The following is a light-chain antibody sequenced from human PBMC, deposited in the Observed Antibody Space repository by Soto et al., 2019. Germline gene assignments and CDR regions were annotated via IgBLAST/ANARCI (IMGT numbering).Light chain of an antibody. CDR3: AAWDDSLSGAV. V-gene: IGLV1-44*01. CDR1: GSNIGSHT. Sequence: QSVLTQPPSASGTPGQRVTISCSGSGSNIGSHTVSWYQQLPGTAPNLLIYSNDQGPSGVPDRFSGSKSGTSASLAISGLQSEDEADYYCAAWDDSLSGAVFGGGTQLTVL. J-gene: IGLJ7*01. CDR2: SND.